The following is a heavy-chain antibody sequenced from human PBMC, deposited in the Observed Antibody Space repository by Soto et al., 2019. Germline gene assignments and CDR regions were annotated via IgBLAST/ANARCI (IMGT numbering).Heavy chain of an antibody. J-gene: IGHJ6*02. CDR3: ARAHYGDYGYGMDV. V-gene: IGHV4-30-2*01. D-gene: IGHD4-17*01. CDR1: GGSISSGGYS. Sequence: QLQLQESGSGLVKPSQTLSLTCAVSGGSISSGGYSWRWIRQPPGKGLDWIGYIYHSGSTYYNPSLKSRVTISVDRSKNQFSLKLSSVTAADTAVYYCARAHYGDYGYGMDVWGQGTTVTVSS. CDR2: IYHSGST.